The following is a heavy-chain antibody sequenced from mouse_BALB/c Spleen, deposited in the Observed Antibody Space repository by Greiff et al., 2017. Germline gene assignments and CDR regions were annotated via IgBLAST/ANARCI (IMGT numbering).Heavy chain of an antibody. CDR2: ISDGGSYT. D-gene: IGHD2-1*01. CDR1: EYEFPSHD. Sequence: EVQGVESGGGLVQPGESLKLSCESNEYEFPSHDMSWVRQTPEKRLEWVATISDGGSYTYYPDSVTGRFTISRDNANNNLYLQMSSLKSEDTAMYYCARDRDGNAAMDYWGQGTSVTVSS. CDR3: ARDRDGNAAMDY. V-gene: IGHV5-4*02. J-gene: IGHJ4*01.